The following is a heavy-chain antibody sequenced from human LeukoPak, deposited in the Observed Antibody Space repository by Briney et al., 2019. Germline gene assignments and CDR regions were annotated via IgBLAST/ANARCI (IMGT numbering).Heavy chain of an antibody. D-gene: IGHD2-2*01. V-gene: IGHV4-34*01. CDR2: INHSGST. Sequence: KASETLSLTCGVYGGSFSGYYWSWIRQPPGKGLEWIGEINHSGSTNYNPSLKSRVTISVDTSKNQFSLKLNSVTAADTAVYYCASSLRIPGASWGQGTLVTVSS. J-gene: IGHJ5*02. CDR3: ASSLRIPGAS. CDR1: GGSFSGYY.